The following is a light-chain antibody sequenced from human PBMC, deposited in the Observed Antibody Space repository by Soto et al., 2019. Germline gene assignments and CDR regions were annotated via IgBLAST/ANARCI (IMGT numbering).Light chain of an antibody. CDR2: EVG. Sequence: QSALTQPASVSGSPGQSITISCTGTSSDVGTYIYVSWYLQHPGKAPKLLIYEVGNRPSGVSNRFSGSKSGNTASLIISGLQAEDEADYYCSSYTSSSTLIFGGGTKLTVL. J-gene: IGLJ2*01. CDR3: SSYTSSSTLI. CDR1: SSDVGTYIY. V-gene: IGLV2-14*01.